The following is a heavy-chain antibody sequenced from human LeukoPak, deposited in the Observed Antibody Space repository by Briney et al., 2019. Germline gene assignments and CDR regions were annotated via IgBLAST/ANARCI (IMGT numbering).Heavy chain of an antibody. CDR1: GFTFSDYY. CDR2: ISSSGTTI. CDR3: ASLMGDRPPGY. D-gene: IGHD3-16*01. V-gene: IGHV3-11*04. J-gene: IGHJ4*02. Sequence: GGSLRLSCAASGFTFSDYYMSWIRQAPGKGLEWVSYISSSGTTIYNADSVKGRFTISRDNAKNSLYLQMSSLRVEDTAVYYCASLMGDRPPGYWGQGTLVTVSS.